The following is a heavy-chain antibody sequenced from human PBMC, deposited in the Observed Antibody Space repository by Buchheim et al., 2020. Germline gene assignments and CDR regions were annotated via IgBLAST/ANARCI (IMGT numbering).Heavy chain of an antibody. V-gene: IGHV3-74*01. CDR1: GFTFRISW. Sequence: EVQLVESGGGLVQPGGSWRLSCAAPGFTFRISWMHWFRQAPGKGLFWVSRINIDGTTTNYADSMEGRFTTSRDTPKNTLYWQLNSLRVEDTAVYYCARDLHVWGQGT. CDR2: INIDGTTT. J-gene: IGHJ6*02. CDR3: ARDLHV.